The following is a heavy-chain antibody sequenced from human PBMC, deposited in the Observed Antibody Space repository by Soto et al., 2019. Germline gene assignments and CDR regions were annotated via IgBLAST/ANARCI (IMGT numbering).Heavy chain of an antibody. J-gene: IGHJ6*02. V-gene: IGHV3-30*18. CDR3: AKRIVATTNYYYYGMDV. Sequence: GGSLRLSCAASGFTFSSYGMHWVRQAPGKGLEWVAVISYDGSNKYYADSVKGRFTISRDNSKNTLYLQMNSLRAEDTAVYYCAKRIVATTNYYYYGMDVWGQGTTVTVSS. CDR1: GFTFSSYG. CDR2: ISYDGSNK. D-gene: IGHD5-12*01.